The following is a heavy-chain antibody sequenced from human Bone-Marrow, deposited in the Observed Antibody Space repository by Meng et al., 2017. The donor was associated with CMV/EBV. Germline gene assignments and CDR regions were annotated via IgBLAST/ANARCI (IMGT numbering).Heavy chain of an antibody. V-gene: IGHV1-69*10. D-gene: IGHD2-2*01. CDR1: GGTFSSYA. Sequence: SVKVSCKASGGTFSSYAISWVRQAPGQGLEWMGGIIPILGIANYAQKFQGRVTITADKSTSTAYMELSSLRSEDTAVYYCGCCISTSLSRGGDYFDYWGQGTLVTVSS. CDR2: IIPILGIA. J-gene: IGHJ4*02. CDR3: GCCISTSLSRGGDYFDY.